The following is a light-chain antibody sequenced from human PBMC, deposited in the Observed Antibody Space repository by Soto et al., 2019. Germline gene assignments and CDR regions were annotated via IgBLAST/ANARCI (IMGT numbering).Light chain of an antibody. J-gene: IGKJ4*01. Sequence: EIVLTQSPATLSLSPGERATLSCRASQSVGSYLAWYQQKPSQTPRLLIYDTSNRATGIPARFSGSGSGTDFSLTITSLEPEDFAVYYCQHRNIWPPGATFGGGTKVEIK. CDR1: QSVGSY. CDR2: DTS. CDR3: QHRNIWPPGAT. V-gene: IGKV3-11*01.